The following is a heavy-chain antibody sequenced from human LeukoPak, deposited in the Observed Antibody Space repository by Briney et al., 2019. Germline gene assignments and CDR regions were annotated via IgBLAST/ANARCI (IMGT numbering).Heavy chain of an antibody. D-gene: IGHD6-19*01. Sequence: GGSLRLSCAASGFTFSDYAMSWVRQAPGKGLEWVATITTRGDNSFYADSVMGRFTISRDNSKNTVCLQMNSLRAEDTAVYYCAVAGSGAFDIWGQGTMVTVSS. J-gene: IGHJ3*02. CDR1: GFTFSDYA. CDR2: ITTRGDNS. V-gene: IGHV3-23*01. CDR3: AVAGSGAFDI.